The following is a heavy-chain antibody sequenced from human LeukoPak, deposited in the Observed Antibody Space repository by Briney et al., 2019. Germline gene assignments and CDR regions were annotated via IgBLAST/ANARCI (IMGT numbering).Heavy chain of an antibody. CDR1: GFTFSSYA. CDR2: ISGSPGST. Sequence: GGSLRLSCAASGFTFSSYAMSWVRQAPGKGLEWVSAISGSPGSTYYADSVKGRFTISRDNSKNTLYLQMNSLKTEDTAVYYCTASDHLYCSSISCHFDYWGQGTLVTVSS. D-gene: IGHD2-2*01. V-gene: IGHV3-23*01. CDR3: TASDHLYCSSISCHFDY. J-gene: IGHJ4*02.